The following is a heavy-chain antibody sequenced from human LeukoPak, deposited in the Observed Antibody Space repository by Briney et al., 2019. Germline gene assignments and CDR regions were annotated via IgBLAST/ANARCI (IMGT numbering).Heavy chain of an antibody. CDR1: GGSISSYY. CDR3: ARGLWFGELSAEY. J-gene: IGHJ4*02. Sequence: SETLSLTCTVSGGSISSYYWSWIRQPPGKGLEWIGRIYTSGSTNYNPSLKSQVTISVDTSKNQFSLKLSSVTAADTAVYYCARGLWFGELSAEYWGQGTLVTVSS. D-gene: IGHD3-10*01. V-gene: IGHV4-4*08. CDR2: IYTSGST.